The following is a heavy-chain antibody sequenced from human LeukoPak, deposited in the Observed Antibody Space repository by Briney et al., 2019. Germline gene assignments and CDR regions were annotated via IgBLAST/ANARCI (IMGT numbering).Heavy chain of an antibody. CDR2: INHSGST. CDR3: ASGYYDSSEYYFDY. Sequence: PSETLSLTCAVYGGSFSGYYWSWIRQPPGKGLEWIGEINHSGSTNYNPSLKSRVTISVDTSKNQFSLKLSSVTAADTAVYYCASGYYDSSEYYFDYWGQGTLVTVSS. D-gene: IGHD3-22*01. J-gene: IGHJ4*02. V-gene: IGHV4-34*01. CDR1: GGSFSGYY.